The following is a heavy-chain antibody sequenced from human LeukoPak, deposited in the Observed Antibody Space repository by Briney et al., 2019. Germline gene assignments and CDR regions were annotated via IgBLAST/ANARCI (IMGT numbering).Heavy chain of an antibody. CDR3: ARATPDYGGNPFDY. J-gene: IGHJ4*02. D-gene: IGHD4-23*01. V-gene: IGHV4-59*11. CDR1: GGSISSHY. CDR2: IYYSVST. Sequence: SETLSVTCTVSGGSISSHYWSWMRQPPGKGLEWIAYIYYSVSTNYNPSLNSRVTISVDTSKNQFSLKLSSVTAADTAVYYCARATPDYGGNPFDYWGQGTLVTVSS.